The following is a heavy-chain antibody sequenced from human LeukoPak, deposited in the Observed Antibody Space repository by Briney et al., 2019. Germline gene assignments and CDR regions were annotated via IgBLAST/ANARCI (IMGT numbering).Heavy chain of an antibody. Sequence: PGGSLRLSCAASGFTFTRYWMIWLRRAPGKGLECVANIKQDGSEKHYVDSVKGRFNLYRDNAKNSLYLQMNSLRAEDTAVYYCVRTRGGGNYGSSSRYYFDYWGQGTLATVSS. D-gene: IGHD3-10*01. CDR1: GFTFTRYW. CDR3: VRTRGGGNYGSSSRYYFDY. J-gene: IGHJ4*02. V-gene: IGHV3-7*01. CDR2: IKQDGSEK.